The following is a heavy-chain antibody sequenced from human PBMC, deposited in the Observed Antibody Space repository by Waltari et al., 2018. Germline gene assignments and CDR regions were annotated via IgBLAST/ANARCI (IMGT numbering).Heavy chain of an antibody. J-gene: IGHJ4*02. V-gene: IGHV4-39*07. CDR2: IYYSGST. CDR3: ARDAELLSGFDY. D-gene: IGHD3-10*01. Sequence: QLQLQESGPGLVKPSETLSLTCTVSGGSISSSSYYWGWIRQPPGKGLEWIGSIYYSGSTYYNPSLKSRVTISVDTSKNQFSLKLSSVTAADTAVYYCARDAELLSGFDYWGQGTLVTVSS. CDR1: GGSISSSSYY.